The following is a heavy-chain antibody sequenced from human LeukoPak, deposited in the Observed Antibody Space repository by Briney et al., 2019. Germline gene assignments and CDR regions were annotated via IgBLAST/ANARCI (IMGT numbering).Heavy chain of an antibody. D-gene: IGHD5-18*01. CDR3: AKAWDTAIEFDY. CDR2: ISYDGSNK. V-gene: IGHV3-30*04. Sequence: PGGSLRLSCAASGFTFSSYAMHWVRQAPGKGLEWVAVISYDGSNKYYADSVKGRFTISRDNSKNTLYLQMNSLRAEDTAVYYCAKAWDTAIEFDYWGQGTLVTVSS. J-gene: IGHJ4*02. CDR1: GFTFSSYA.